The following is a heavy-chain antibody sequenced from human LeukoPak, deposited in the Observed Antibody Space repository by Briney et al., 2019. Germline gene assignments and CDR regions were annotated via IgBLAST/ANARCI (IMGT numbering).Heavy chain of an antibody. CDR2: LYTSGDT. CDR3: ARRIVGYDY. CDR1: GFTVSSFY. D-gene: IGHD5-12*01. Sequence: GGSLRLSCAASGFTVSSFYMSWVRQPPRKGLEWVSILYTSGDTDYTASVKGRFSVSRDNSKNTLYLQMNSLRAEDTAVYYCARRIVGYDYWGQGTLVTVSS. J-gene: IGHJ4*02. V-gene: IGHV3-53*01.